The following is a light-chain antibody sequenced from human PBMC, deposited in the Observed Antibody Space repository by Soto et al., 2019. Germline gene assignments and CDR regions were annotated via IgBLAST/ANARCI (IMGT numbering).Light chain of an antibody. Sequence: DIQMAQSPSTLSASVGDRATITCRASQSISSWLAWYQQKTGKAPKILIYDASSLESGVPSRFRGSGSGTEFTLTISRLQPDDFETYYCQQYNSYSRTFGQGTKVDIK. CDR3: QQYNSYSRT. V-gene: IGKV1-5*01. CDR1: QSISSW. J-gene: IGKJ1*01. CDR2: DAS.